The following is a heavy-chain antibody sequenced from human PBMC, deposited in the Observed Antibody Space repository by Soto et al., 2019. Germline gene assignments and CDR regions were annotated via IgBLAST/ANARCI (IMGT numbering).Heavy chain of an antibody. D-gene: IGHD6-13*01. CDR1: GYTFTTYH. CDR3: ARGVAAGVDY. CDR2: MNPNNGDT. Sequence: QVQLVQSGAEVKKRGASVKVSCKASGYTFTTYHINWVRQATGQGLEWMGWMNPNNGDTAYAQKFQGRVTMTRDTSISTAYLELSSLRSEDTAVYYCARGVAAGVDYWGQGTLVTVSS. V-gene: IGHV1-8*01. J-gene: IGHJ4*02.